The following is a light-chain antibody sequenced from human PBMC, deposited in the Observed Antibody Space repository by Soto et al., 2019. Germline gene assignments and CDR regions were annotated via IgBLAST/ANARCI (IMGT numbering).Light chain of an antibody. CDR1: QSVGGTF. Sequence: EIVLTQSPGTLSLSPGEAATLSCRASQSVGGTFLAWYQQKGGQAPRLLIHGASNRATGIPDRFSGSGSGTDFTLTISRLEPEDFAVYYCQQYGSSGTFGQGTKVDIK. CDR2: GAS. V-gene: IGKV3-20*01. J-gene: IGKJ1*01. CDR3: QQYGSSGT.